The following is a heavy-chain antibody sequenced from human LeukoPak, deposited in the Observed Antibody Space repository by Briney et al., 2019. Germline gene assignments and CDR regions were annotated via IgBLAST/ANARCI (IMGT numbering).Heavy chain of an antibody. CDR3: ATEQVSASAWGFDY. D-gene: IGHD5/OR15-5a*01. V-gene: IGHV4-4*07. Sequence: SETLSLTCTVSGGSISSYLWSWIRQSAGKRLEWLGRIHTSGTTTYSPSLQRRLTMSVETSKRQVALKLTSVTAADTAVYYCATEQVSASAWGFDYWGQGSLVTVSS. CDR2: IHTSGTT. J-gene: IGHJ4*02. CDR1: GGSISSYL.